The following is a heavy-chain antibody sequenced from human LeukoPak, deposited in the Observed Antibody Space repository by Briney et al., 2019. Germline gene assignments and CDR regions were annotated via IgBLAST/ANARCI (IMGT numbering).Heavy chain of an antibody. Sequence: GGSLRLSCAASGFTFSSYAMHWVRQAPGKGLEWVAVISYDGSNKYYADSVKGRFTISRDNSKNTLYLQMNSLRAEDTAVYYCARGGVTSFHYWGQGTLVTVSS. CDR1: GFTFSSYA. J-gene: IGHJ4*02. CDR2: ISYDGSNK. V-gene: IGHV3-30-3*01. D-gene: IGHD2-21*02. CDR3: ARGGVTSFHY.